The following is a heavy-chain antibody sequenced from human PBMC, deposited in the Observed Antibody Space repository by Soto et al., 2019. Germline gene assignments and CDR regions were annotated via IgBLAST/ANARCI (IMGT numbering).Heavy chain of an antibody. J-gene: IGHJ5*02. V-gene: IGHV4-39*01. D-gene: IGHD2-2*01. CDR1: GGSISNSLNY. Sequence: QLQLQESSPGLVKPSETLSLTCTVSGGSISNSLNYWGWIRQPPGKGLEWIGTIYYTGSIYYNPSRKSRVTISVDTSRNQFSLRLSSVTAADTAVYYCARQGRCSISSCYDVGSPYNYFNPWGQGTLVTVST. CDR2: IYYTGSI. CDR3: ARQGRCSISSCYDVGSPYNYFNP.